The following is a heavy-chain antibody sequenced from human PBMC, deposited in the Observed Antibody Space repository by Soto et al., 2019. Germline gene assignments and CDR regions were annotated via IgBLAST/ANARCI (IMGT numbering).Heavy chain of an antibody. V-gene: IGHV2-5*02. CDR1: GFSLSTSGAA. D-gene: IGHD3-3*01. Sequence: QINLIESGPTLVKPTQTLTLTCTFSGFSLSTSGAAVGWVRQPPGRALEWLALIYWDGDRRYNASLGNNLTLTKDTSMTQVVPTLTYVDTADTATYYCAHRATMTIFGLIIDNGIWFDPWGQGTRVIVSS. CDR2: IYWDGDR. J-gene: IGHJ5*02. CDR3: AHRATMTIFGLIIDNGIWFDP.